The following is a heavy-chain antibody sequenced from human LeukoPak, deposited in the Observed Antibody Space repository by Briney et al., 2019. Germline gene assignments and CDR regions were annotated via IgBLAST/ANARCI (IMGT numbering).Heavy chain of an antibody. Sequence: SETLSLTCTVSGGSISISSYYWGWIRQPPGKGLEWIGSFYYSGSTYYNPSLKSRVTISVDTSKNQFSLKLSSVTAADTAVYYCARLSSTMIVVVAFDYWGQGTLVTVSS. D-gene: IGHD3-22*01. V-gene: IGHV4-39*01. CDR2: FYYSGST. CDR1: GGSISISSYY. J-gene: IGHJ4*02. CDR3: ARLSSTMIVVVAFDY.